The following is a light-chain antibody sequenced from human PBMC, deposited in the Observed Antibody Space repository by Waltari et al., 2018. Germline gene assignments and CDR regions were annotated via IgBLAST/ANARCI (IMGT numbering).Light chain of an antibody. CDR3: QQTYIAPYT. CDR2: AAS. CDR1: QTISIY. V-gene: IGKV1-39*01. J-gene: IGKJ2*01. Sequence: DIQMTQSPSSLSSYVEATVTITCRASQTISIYLNWFQQKSGKAPKLLIYAASSLQSGVPSRFSGSGSGTDFTLTISSLQPEDFATYYCQQTYIAPYTFGQGTKLEI.